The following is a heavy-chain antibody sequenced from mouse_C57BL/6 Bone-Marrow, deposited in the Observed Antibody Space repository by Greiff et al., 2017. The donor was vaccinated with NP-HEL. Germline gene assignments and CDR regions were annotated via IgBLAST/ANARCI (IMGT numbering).Heavy chain of an antibody. CDR3: ARDGDYRGAMDY. V-gene: IGHV7-1*01. J-gene: IGHJ4*01. D-gene: IGHD1-1*02. CDR2: SRNKANDYTT. CDR1: GFTFSDFY. Sequence: EVMLVESGGGLVQSGRSLRLSCATSGFTFSDFYMEWVRQAPGKGLEWIAASRNKANDYTTEYSASVKGRFIVSRDTSQSILYLQMNALRAEDTAIYYCARDGDYRGAMDYWGQGTSVTVSS.